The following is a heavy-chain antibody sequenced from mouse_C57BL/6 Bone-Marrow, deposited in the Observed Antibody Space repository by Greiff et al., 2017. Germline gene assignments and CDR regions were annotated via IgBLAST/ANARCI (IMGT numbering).Heavy chain of an antibody. CDR2: IRSKSNNYAT. J-gene: IGHJ2*01. Sequence: EVQVEESGGGLVQPKGSLKLSCAASGFSFNTYAMNWVRQAPGKGLEWVARIRSKSNNYATYYADSVKDRFTISRDDSESMLYLQRNNLKTEDTAMYYCVRHPELGPFDYWGQGTTLTVSS. CDR3: VRHPELGPFDY. CDR1: GFSFNTYA. V-gene: IGHV10-1*01. D-gene: IGHD4-1*01.